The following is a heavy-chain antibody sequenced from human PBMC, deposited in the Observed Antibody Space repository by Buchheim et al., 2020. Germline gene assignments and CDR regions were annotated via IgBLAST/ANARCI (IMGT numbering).Heavy chain of an antibody. Sequence: QVQLVESGGGVVQPGRSLRLSCAASGFTFSSYGMHWVRQAPGKGLEWVAVISYDGSNKYYADSVKGRFTISRDNSKKTLYLQMNSLRAEDTAVYYCAKDSPQGSGKHYYYGMDVWGQGTT. CDR2: ISYDGSNK. D-gene: IGHD3-10*01. J-gene: IGHJ6*02. CDR1: GFTFSSYG. V-gene: IGHV3-30*18. CDR3: AKDSPQGSGKHYYYGMDV.